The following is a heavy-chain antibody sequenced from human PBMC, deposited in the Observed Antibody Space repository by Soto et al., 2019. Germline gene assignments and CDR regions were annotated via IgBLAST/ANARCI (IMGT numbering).Heavy chain of an antibody. D-gene: IGHD4-4*01. CDR3: TTPYSNSDNWFDP. J-gene: IGHJ5*02. Sequence: PGGSLRLSCAASGFTFSGSAMHWVRQASGKGLEWVGRIRSKANSYATAYAASVKGRFTISRDDSKNTAYLQMNSLKTEDTAVYYCTTPYSNSDNWFDPWGQGTLVTVSS. V-gene: IGHV3-73*01. CDR1: GFTFSGSA. CDR2: IRSKANSYAT.